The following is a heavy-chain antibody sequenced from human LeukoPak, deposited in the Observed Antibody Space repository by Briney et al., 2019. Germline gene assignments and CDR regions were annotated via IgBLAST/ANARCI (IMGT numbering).Heavy chain of an antibody. CDR3: ARLLRYSYDD. V-gene: IGHV4-38-2*02. J-gene: IGHJ4*02. Sequence: PSETLSLTCTVSGYSISSGYYWGWIRQPPGKGLEWIGSSYHSGSTYYNPSLKSRVTISVDTSKNQFSLKLSSVTAADTAVYYCARLLRYSYDDWGQGTLVTVSS. D-gene: IGHD5-18*01. CDR1: GYSISSGYY. CDR2: SYHSGST.